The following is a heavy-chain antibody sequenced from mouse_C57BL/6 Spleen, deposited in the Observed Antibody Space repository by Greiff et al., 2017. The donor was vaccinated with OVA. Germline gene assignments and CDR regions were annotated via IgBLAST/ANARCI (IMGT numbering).Heavy chain of an antibody. CDR3: ARDRGYGCFDY. CDR1: GFTFSDYY. CDR2: INYDGSST. D-gene: IGHD2-2*01. V-gene: IGHV5-16*01. Sequence: EVKVVESEGGLVQPGSSMKLSCTASGFTFSDYYMAWVRQVPEKGLEWVANINYDGSSTYYLDSLKSRFIISRDNAKNILYLQMSSLKSEDTATYYCARDRGYGCFDYWGQGTTLTVSS. J-gene: IGHJ2*01.